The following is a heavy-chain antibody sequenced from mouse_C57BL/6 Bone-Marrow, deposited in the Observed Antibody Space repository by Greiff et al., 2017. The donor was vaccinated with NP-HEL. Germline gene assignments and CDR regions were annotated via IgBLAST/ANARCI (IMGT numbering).Heavy chain of an antibody. V-gene: IGHV14-4*01. D-gene: IGHD2-5*01. CDR3: TTDYSNSFAY. J-gene: IGHJ3*01. CDR1: GFNIKDDY. Sequence: EVMLVESGAELVRPGASVKLSCTASGFNIKDDYMHWVKQRPEQGLEWIGWIDPENGDTEYASKFRGKATITADTSSNTAYLQLSSLTSEDTAVYYCTTDYSNSFAYWGQGTLVTVSA. CDR2: IDPENGDT.